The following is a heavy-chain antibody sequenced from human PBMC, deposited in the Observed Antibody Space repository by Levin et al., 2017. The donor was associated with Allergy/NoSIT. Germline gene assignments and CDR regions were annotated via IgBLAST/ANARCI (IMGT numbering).Heavy chain of an antibody. J-gene: IGHJ3*02. CDR2: ISNSGST. CDR1: VGSISGTSYL. D-gene: IGHD5-12*01. CDR3: VRHSGPIIPGTFDM. V-gene: IGHV4-39*01. Sequence: GSLRLSCTVSVGSISGTSYLWGWIRQAPGKALEWVGSISNSGSTYYNPSLNSRVTVSVDTSTNQFSLRLTSMTAADTSLYYCVRHSGPIIPGTFDMWGRGTMITVSS.